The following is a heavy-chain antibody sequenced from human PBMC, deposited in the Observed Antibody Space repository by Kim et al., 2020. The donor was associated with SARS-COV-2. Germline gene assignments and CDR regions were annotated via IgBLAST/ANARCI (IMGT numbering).Heavy chain of an antibody. Sequence: GGSLRLSCAASGFTFSSYGMHWVRQAPGKGLEWVAVISYDGSNKYYADSVKGRFTISRDNSKNTLYLQMNSLRAEDTAVYYCAKENDYYDSSGYPYYFDYWGQGTLVTVSS. V-gene: IGHV3-30*18. CDR1: GFTFSSYG. J-gene: IGHJ4*02. CDR3: AKENDYYDSSGYPYYFDY. CDR2: ISYDGSNK. D-gene: IGHD3-22*01.